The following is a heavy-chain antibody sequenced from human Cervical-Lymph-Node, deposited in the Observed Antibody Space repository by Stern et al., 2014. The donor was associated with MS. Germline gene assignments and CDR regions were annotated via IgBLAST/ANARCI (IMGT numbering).Heavy chain of an antibody. CDR2: IDWNRSRI. D-gene: IGHD1-26*01. CDR1: GLIFVNYA. Sequence: EVQLVESGGGVVQPGKPLRLSWEGSGLIFVNYAMHWVRQVPGKAPEWVSGIDWNRSRILYADSVKGRFTTSRDNDKISLYLQMNSVRAEDTALYYCARVRVGVNDFWGQGTLVTVSS. V-gene: IGHV3-9*01. CDR3: ARVRVGVNDF. J-gene: IGHJ4*02.